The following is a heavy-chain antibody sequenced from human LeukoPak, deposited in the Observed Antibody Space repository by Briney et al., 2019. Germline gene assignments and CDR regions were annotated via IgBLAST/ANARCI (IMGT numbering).Heavy chain of an antibody. Sequence: GGSLRLSCAASGFTFSSYSMNWVRQAPGKGLEWVSSISSSSSYIYYADSVKGRFTISRDNAKNSLYLQMNSLRAEDTAVYYCARDQWWELQGRGVLREEPGSDNWGQGTLVTVSS. V-gene: IGHV3-21*01. CDR2: ISSSSSYI. D-gene: IGHD1-26*01. J-gene: IGHJ4*02. CDR1: GFTFSSYS. CDR3: ARDQWWELQGRGVLREEPGSDN.